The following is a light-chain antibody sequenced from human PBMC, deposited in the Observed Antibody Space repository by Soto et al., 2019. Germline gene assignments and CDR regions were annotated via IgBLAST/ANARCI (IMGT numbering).Light chain of an antibody. J-gene: IGLJ1*01. V-gene: IGLV2-23*01. CDR2: EGS. CDR3: CSYAGSSTYV. CDR1: SSDVGRYNL. Sequence: QSVLTQPASVSWSPGPSITISCTGTSSDVGRYNLVSWYQQHPGKAPKLMIYEGSKRPSGVSNRVSGSKSVNTASLTISGLQDEDEADYSCCSYAGSSTYVFGNGTTLTVL.